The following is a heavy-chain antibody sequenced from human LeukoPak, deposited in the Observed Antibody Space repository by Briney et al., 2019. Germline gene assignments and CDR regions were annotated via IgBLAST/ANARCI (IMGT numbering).Heavy chain of an antibody. CDR3: AKDGAVAGLFDY. D-gene: IGHD6-19*01. CDR2: IRYDGSNK. V-gene: IGHV3-30*02. CDR1: GFTFSSYG. Sequence: PGGSLRLSSAASGFTFSSYGMHWVRQAPGKGLEWVAFIRYDGSNKYYADSVKGRFTISRDNSKNTLYLQMNSLRAEDTAVYYCAKDGAVAGLFDYWGQGTLVTVSS. J-gene: IGHJ4*02.